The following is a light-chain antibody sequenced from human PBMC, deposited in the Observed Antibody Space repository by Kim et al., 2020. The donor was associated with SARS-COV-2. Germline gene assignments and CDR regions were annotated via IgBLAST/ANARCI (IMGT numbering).Light chain of an antibody. CDR3: AAWDDSLNGPHVV. CDR1: SSNIGSNT. Sequence: RVTISCSGSSSNIGSNTVNWYQQLPGTAPKLLIYSNNQRPSGVPDRFSGSKSGTSASLAISGLQSEDEADYYCAAWDDSLNGPHVVFGGGTQLTVL. J-gene: IGLJ2*01. V-gene: IGLV1-44*01. CDR2: SNN.